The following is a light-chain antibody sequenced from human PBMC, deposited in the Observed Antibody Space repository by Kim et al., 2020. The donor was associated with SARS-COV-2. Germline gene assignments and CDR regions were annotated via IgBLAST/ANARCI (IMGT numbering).Light chain of an antibody. CDR2: DAS. CDR1: QSVSRY. V-gene: IGKV3-11*01. J-gene: IGKJ4*01. Sequence: LLQGKRATRACRASQSVSRYLGWYQQKPGQAPRLLIYDASNRATGTPARFSGSGSGTDFTLTISNLEPEDFAVYYCQQRSDWRLTFGGGTKVDIK. CDR3: QQRSDWRLT.